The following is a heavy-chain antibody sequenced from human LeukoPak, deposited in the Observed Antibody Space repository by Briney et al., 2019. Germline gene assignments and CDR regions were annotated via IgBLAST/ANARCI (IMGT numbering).Heavy chain of an antibody. J-gene: IGHJ6*02. CDR2: ISSSSSYI. V-gene: IGHV3-21*01. D-gene: IGHD3-9*01. CDR3: ARDLLRYFDWLSNYYYYGMDV. Sequence: PGGSLRLSCAASGFTFSSYSMNWVRQAPGKGLEWVSSISSSSSYIYYADSVKGRFTISRDNAKNSLYLQMNSLRAEDTAVYYCARDLLRYFDWLSNYYYYGMDVWGQGTTVTVSS. CDR1: GFTFSSYS.